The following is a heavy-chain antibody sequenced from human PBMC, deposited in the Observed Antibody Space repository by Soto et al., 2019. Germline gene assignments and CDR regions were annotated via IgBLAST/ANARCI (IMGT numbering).Heavy chain of an antibody. V-gene: IGHV3-23*01. CDR2: ISGSGDRT. J-gene: IGHJ4*02. CDR1: GFTFSTYA. Sequence: AGGSLRLSCEASGFTFSTYAMSWVRQAPGKGLEWVSGISGSGDRTHYADSVKGRFSISRDNSQNTLHLQMNSLRAEDTAVYYCAKASTYEYVWGSFRYYFDHWGQGALVTVSS. CDR3: AKASTYEYVWGSFRYYFDH. D-gene: IGHD3-16*02.